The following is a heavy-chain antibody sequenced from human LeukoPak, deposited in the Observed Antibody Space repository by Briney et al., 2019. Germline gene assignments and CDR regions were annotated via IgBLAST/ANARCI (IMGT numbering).Heavy chain of an antibody. D-gene: IGHD2-2*01. CDR1: GFTFSSYG. CDR2: ISFDGKTQ. CDR3: AKEMSSSNIDH. V-gene: IGHV3-30*18. Sequence: QSGRSLRLSCAASGFTFSSYGMHWVRQAPGKGLEWVAVISFDGKTQYYIDSVKGRFTISRDNSKNTLYLQMNSLRAEDTAVYYCAKEMSSSNIDHCGQGTLVTVSS. J-gene: IGHJ4*02.